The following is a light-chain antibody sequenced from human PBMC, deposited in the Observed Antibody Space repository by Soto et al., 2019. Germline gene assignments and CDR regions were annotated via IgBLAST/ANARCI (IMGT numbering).Light chain of an antibody. V-gene: IGKV1-8*01. Sequence: AIRMTQSPSSLSASAGDRVAIACRASQDVGRYLAWYQQKPGQAPKLLIYGASTLQSGVPSRFSGGGSGTDFTLTISCLQSEDFATYYCQHYKNYPWTFGQGTKGEIK. CDR3: QHYKNYPWT. J-gene: IGKJ1*01. CDR2: GAS. CDR1: QDVGRY.